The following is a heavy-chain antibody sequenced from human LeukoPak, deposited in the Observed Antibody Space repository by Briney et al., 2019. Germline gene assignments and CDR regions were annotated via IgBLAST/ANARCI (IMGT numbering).Heavy chain of an antibody. J-gene: IGHJ4*02. CDR1: GFTFSSYG. CDR3: AKDRGGSCSD. V-gene: IGHV3-30*18. CDR2: ISYDGSNK. D-gene: IGHD2-15*01. Sequence: GGSRRLSCAAAGFTFSSYGMHGGRQGPGKGLEGGGVISYDGSNKYYADSVKGRFTLSRDNSQHTLYLQMNRLRAEDTAVYYCAKDRGGSCSDWGQGTMVSVSS.